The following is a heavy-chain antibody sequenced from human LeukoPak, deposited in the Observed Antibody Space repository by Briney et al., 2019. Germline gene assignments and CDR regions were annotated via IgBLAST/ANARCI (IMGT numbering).Heavy chain of an antibody. CDR1: GFTFSSYS. V-gene: IGHV3-21*01. Sequence: TGGSLRLSCAASGFTFSSYSMNWVRQAPGKGLEWVSSISSSSSCIYYADSVKGRFTISRDNAKNSLYLQMNSLRAEDTAVYYCARDTGEPDPDAFDIWGQGTMVTVSS. CDR3: ARDTGEPDPDAFDI. CDR2: ISSSSSCI. J-gene: IGHJ3*02. D-gene: IGHD3-16*01.